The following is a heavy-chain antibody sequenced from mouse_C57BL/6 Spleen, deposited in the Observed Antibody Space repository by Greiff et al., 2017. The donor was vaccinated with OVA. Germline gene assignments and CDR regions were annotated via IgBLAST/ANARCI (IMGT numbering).Heavy chain of an antibody. J-gene: IGHJ2*01. D-gene: IGHD1-1*01. CDR2: IYPRSGNT. CDR3: ARLGSSSGYFDY. V-gene: IGHV1-81*01. CDR1: GYTFTSYG. Sequence: QVQLKQSGAELARPGASVKLSCKASGYTFTSYGISWVKQRTGQGLEWIGEIYPRSGNTYYNEKFKGKATLTADESSSTAYMELRSLTSEDAAVYCCARLGSSSGYFDYWGQGTTLTVSS.